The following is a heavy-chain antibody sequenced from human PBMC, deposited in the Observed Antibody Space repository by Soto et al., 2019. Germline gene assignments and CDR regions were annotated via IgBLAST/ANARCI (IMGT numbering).Heavy chain of an antibody. Sequence: PGGSLRLSCAASGFTFSIYAMTWVRQAPGKGLEWISVINGIDVSTYYADSVKGRFTIPRDNSKNTLYLQMNSVRAEDTAVYYCAKVNRKVADYYFDYWGQGALVTVSS. CDR2: INGIDVST. D-gene: IGHD2-15*01. J-gene: IGHJ4*02. CDR3: AKVNRKVADYYFDY. V-gene: IGHV3-23*01. CDR1: GFTFSIYA.